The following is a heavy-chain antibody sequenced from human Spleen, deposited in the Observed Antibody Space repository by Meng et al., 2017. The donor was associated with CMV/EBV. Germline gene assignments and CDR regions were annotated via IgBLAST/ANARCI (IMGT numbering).Heavy chain of an antibody. CDR1: GFTFSSYG. J-gene: IGHJ4*02. CDR2: IWYDGSNK. V-gene: IGHV3-33*03. CDR3: AKEMRRAGATKVIDY. D-gene: IGHD2/OR15-2a*01. Sequence: GESLKISCAASGFTFSSYGMHWVRQAPGKGLEWVAVIWYDGSNKYYADSVKGRFTISRDNAKNSLYLQMNSLSIEDTALYYCAKEMRRAGATKVIDYWGQGALVTVSS.